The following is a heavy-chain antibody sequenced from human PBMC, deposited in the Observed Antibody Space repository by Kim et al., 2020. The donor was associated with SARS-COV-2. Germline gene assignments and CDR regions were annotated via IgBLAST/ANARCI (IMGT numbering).Heavy chain of an antibody. V-gene: IGHV3-23*01. Sequence: GRFTISRDNSKNTLYLQMNSLRAEDTAVYYCAKDGSGSYYSLYYYYGMDVWGQGTTVTVSS. CDR3: AKDGSGSYYSLYYYYGMDV. J-gene: IGHJ6*02. D-gene: IGHD3-10*01.